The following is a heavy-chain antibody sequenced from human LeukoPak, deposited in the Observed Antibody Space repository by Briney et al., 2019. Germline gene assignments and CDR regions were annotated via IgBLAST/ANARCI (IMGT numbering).Heavy chain of an antibody. Sequence: ASVKVSCKAFGYTFTSYYMHWVRQAPGQGLEWMGIINPSGGSTSYAQKFQGRVTMTRDTSTSTVYMELSSLRSEDTAVYYCARGGETNWNPKSYYYYYYMDVWGKGTTVTVSS. CDR3: ARGGETNWNPKSYYYYYYMDV. D-gene: IGHD1-1*01. CDR2: INPSGGST. V-gene: IGHV1-46*01. CDR1: GYTFTSYY. J-gene: IGHJ6*03.